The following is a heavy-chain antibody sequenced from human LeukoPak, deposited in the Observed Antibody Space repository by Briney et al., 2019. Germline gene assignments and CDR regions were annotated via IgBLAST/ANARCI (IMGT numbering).Heavy chain of an antibody. Sequence: GGSLRLSCAASGLTFSSNYMSWVRQAPGKGLEWVSVMYSGGSTYYADSVKGRFTISRDNSKNTLYLQMNSLRAEDTAVYYCAREGRYNWNYYYYYGMDVWGQGTTVTVSS. CDR2: MYSGGST. D-gene: IGHD1-20*01. CDR1: GLTFSSNY. V-gene: IGHV3-53*01. J-gene: IGHJ6*02. CDR3: AREGRYNWNYYYYYGMDV.